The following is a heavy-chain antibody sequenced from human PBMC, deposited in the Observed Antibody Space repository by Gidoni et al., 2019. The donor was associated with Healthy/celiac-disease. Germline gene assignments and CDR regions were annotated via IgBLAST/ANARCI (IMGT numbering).Heavy chain of an antibody. J-gene: IGHJ4*02. D-gene: IGHD3-10*01. CDR1: GGTSTSYT. V-gene: IGHV1-69*08. Sequence: QVQLVQSGAEVKKPGSSVKVSCKSSGGTSTSYTISWVRQAPGQGLEWMGRIIPILGIANYAQKFQGRVTITADKSTSTAYMELSSLRSEDTAVYYCARDIGNYYGSGIGPFDYWGQGTLVTVSS. CDR2: IIPILGIA. CDR3: ARDIGNYYGSGIGPFDY.